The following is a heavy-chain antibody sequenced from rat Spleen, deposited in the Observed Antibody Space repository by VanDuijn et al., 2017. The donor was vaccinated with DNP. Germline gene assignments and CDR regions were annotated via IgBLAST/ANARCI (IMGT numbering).Heavy chain of an antibody. CDR1: GFTFNNYW. Sequence: EVQLVESGGDLVQPGRSLKVSCVVSGFTFNNYWMTWIRQVPGKGLEWVAYISYDGGITNYGDSVKGRFTISRDNAKSILYLQMNSLRSDDMATYYCARPYYNNHGGFAYWGQGTLVTVSS. V-gene: IGHV5-31*01. CDR2: ISYDGGIT. CDR3: ARPYYNNHGGFAY. J-gene: IGHJ3*01. D-gene: IGHD1-10*01.